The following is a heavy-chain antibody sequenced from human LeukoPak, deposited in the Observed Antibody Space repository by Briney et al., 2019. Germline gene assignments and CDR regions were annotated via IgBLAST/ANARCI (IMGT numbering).Heavy chain of an antibody. CDR1: GSTFSSYA. Sequence: GGSLRLSCAASGSTFSSYAMSWVRQAPGKGLEWVSAISGSGGSTYYADSVKGRFTISRDNSKNTLYLQMNSLRAEDTAVYYCAKDIAAAGTVDYWGQGTLVTVSS. CDR2: ISGSGGST. V-gene: IGHV3-23*01. CDR3: AKDIAAAGTVDY. J-gene: IGHJ4*02. D-gene: IGHD6-13*01.